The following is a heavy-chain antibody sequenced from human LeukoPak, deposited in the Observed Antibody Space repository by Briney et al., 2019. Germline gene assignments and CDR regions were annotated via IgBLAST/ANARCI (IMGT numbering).Heavy chain of an antibody. D-gene: IGHD2-15*01. J-gene: IGHJ5*02. CDR2: INHSGST. Sequence: SETLSLTCAVYGGSFGGYYWSWIRQPPGKGLEWIGEINHSGSTNYNPSLKSRVTISVDTSKNQFSLKLSSVTAADTAVYYCARASEVVVAARYNWFDPWGQGTLVTVSS. CDR1: GGSFGGYY. CDR3: ARASEVVVAARYNWFDP. V-gene: IGHV4-34*01.